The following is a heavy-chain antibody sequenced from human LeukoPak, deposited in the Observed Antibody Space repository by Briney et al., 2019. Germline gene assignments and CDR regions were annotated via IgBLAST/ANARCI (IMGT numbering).Heavy chain of an antibody. CDR3: ARGSYYGSGINYSTYYYYYYMDV. J-gene: IGHJ6*03. V-gene: IGHV1-69*13. D-gene: IGHD3-10*01. Sequence: SVKVSCKASGYTFTGYYMHWVRQAPGQGLEWMGGIIPIFGARNYAQKFQGRVTITADESTSTAYMELSSLTSEDTAVYHCARGSYYGSGINYSTYYYYYYMDVWGKGTTVTVSS. CDR2: IIPIFGAR. CDR1: GYTFTGYY.